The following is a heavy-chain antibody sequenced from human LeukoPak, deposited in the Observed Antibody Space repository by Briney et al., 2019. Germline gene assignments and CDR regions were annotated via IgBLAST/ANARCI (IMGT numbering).Heavy chain of an antibody. Sequence: PGGSLRLSCAASGFIFSDYYMSWIRQAPGKGLEWIGEIYHSGSTNYNPSLKSRVTISVDKSKNQFSLKLSSVTAADTAVYYCARGDDSSGWYRLDYWGQGTLVTVSS. V-gene: IGHV4-34*01. D-gene: IGHD6-19*01. CDR2: IYHSGST. CDR1: GFIFSDYY. J-gene: IGHJ4*02. CDR3: ARGDDSSGWYRLDY.